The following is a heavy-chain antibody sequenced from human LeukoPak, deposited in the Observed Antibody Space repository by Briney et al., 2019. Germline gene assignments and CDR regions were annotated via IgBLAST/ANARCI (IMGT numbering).Heavy chain of an antibody. J-gene: IGHJ3*02. CDR2: ISVYNGNI. V-gene: IGHV1-18*01. D-gene: IGHD2-2*01. Sequence: ASVKVSCKASGGTFSSYTISWVRQAPGQGLEWMAWISVYNGNINYAQKVQGRVTMTTDTSTSTAYMELRSLRSDDTAVYYCARDGPYQLPSQDGFDIWGQGTMVTVSS. CDR1: GGTFSSYT. CDR3: ARDGPYQLPSQDGFDI.